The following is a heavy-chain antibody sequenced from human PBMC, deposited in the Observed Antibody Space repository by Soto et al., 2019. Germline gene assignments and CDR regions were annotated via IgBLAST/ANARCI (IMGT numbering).Heavy chain of an antibody. CDR1: GDSLSSPDW. CDR3: VRDSVPKRLDS. J-gene: IGHJ4*02. CDR2: IHNKGNT. Sequence: XETLSLTCAVAGDSLSSPDWWAWVRQPPGKGLEWIGQIHNKGNTNFNPSLQSRISMSVDKPKNQFSLRLTSMTAADTAVYYCVRDSVPKRLDSWGQGTLVTVSS. V-gene: IGHV4-4*02.